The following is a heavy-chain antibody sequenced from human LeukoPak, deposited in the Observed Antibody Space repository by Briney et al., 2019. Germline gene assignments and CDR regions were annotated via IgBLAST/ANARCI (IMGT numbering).Heavy chain of an antibody. CDR2: ISYDGSNK. D-gene: IGHD3-3*01. V-gene: IGHV3-30-3*01. Sequence: GRSLRLSCAASGFIFSSYAMHWVRQAPGKGLEWVAVISYDGSNKYYADSMKGRLTISRDNSKNTLYLQMNSLRAEDTAVYYCAKVIRDLRFLEWFYFQHWGQGTLVTVSS. CDR1: GFIFSSYA. J-gene: IGHJ1*01. CDR3: AKVIRDLRFLEWFYFQH.